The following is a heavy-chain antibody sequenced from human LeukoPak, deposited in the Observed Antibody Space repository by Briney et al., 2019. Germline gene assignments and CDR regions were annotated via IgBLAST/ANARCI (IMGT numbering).Heavy chain of an antibody. D-gene: IGHD3-22*01. V-gene: IGHV1-69*05. J-gene: IGHJ4*02. CDR3: ARDLNYDSSGYYDAPVL. CDR1: GGTFSSYA. CDR2: IIPIFGTA. Sequence: SVKVSCKASGGTFSSYAISWVRQAPGQGLEWMGGIIPIFGTANYAQKFQGRVTITTDESTSTAYMELSSLRSEDTAVYYCARDLNYDSSGYYDAPVLWGQGTLVIVSS.